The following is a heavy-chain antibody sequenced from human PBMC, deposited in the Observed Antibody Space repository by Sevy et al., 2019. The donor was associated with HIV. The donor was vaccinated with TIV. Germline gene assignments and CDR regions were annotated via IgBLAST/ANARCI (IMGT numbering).Heavy chain of an antibody. CDR2: ISYDGSTK. CDR3: ARDAGYSINWSPFY. CDR1: GFTFSAHA. V-gene: IGHV3-30-3*01. Sequence: GSLRLSCAASGFTFSAHAMHWVRQAPGKGLEWVAVISYDGSTKYYADSVKGRFTISRDNSKNTLYLQMNSLGTEDTSVYYCARDAGYSINWSPFYWGQGTLVTVSS. J-gene: IGHJ4*02. D-gene: IGHD1-20*01.